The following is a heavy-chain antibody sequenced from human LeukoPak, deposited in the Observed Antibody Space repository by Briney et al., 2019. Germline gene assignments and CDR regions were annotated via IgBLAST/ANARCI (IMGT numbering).Heavy chain of an antibody. V-gene: IGHV3-23*01. CDR2: ISDSVGRT. CDR1: GITLSNYG. D-gene: IGHD3-22*01. Sequence: GGSLRLSCAVSGITLSNYGMSWVRQAPGKGLEWVAGISDSVGRTNYADSVKGRFTISRDNPKNTLYLQMNSLRAEDTAVYYCARDPFKYYDSSGYYYWVYWGQGTLVTVSS. CDR3: ARDPFKYYDSSGYYYWVY. J-gene: IGHJ4*02.